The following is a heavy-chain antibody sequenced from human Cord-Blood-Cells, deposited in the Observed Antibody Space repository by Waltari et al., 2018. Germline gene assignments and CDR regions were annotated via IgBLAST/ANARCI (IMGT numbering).Heavy chain of an antibody. V-gene: IGHV4-59*08. D-gene: IGHD2-21*02. CDR3: AGGHRTVVTLMSAFDI. J-gene: IGHJ3*02. CDR2: IYYSGST. CDR1: GGSISSYY. Sequence: QVQLQESGPGLVKPSETLSLTCTVSGGSISSYYWSWIRQPPGKGLEWIGYIYYSGSTNYNPSLKGRVTRSVDTSKNQFSLKLSSVTAADTAVYYCAGGHRTVVTLMSAFDIWGQGTMVTVSS.